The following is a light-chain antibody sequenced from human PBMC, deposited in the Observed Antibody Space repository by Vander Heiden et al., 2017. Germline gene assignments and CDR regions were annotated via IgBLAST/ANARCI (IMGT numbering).Light chain of an antibody. J-gene: IGLJ2*01. CDR2: DVS. V-gene: IGLV2-14*01. CDR1: SSDVGGYNY. Sequence: QSALTQPASVSGSPGPSITISCTGTSSDVGGYNYVSWYQQHPGKAPKLMIYDVSNRPSGVASRFSGSKSGNTASLTISGLQAEDEADFYCSSYTSSSTSYVVFGGGTKLTVL. CDR3: SSYTSSSTSYVV.